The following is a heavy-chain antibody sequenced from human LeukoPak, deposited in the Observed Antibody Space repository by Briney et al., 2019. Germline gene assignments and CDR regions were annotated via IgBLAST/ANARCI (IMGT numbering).Heavy chain of an antibody. Sequence: PGGSLRLSCAASGFTFSSYSMNWVRQAPGKGLEWVSSISSSSYIYYADSVKGRFTISRGNAKNSLYLQMNSLRAEDTAVYYCARERQITMIVPDYFDYWGQGTLVTVSS. CDR1: GFTFSSYS. V-gene: IGHV3-21*01. D-gene: IGHD3-22*01. CDR3: ARERQITMIVPDYFDY. J-gene: IGHJ4*02. CDR2: ISSSSYI.